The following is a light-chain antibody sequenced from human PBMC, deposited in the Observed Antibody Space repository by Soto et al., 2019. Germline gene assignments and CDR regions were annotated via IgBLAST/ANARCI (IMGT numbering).Light chain of an antibody. CDR3: QHYNYWPYT. CDR2: DTS. Sequence: EMVMTQSPASLSLAPGERGTFACXASQTIDNTLAWYQRKPGQAPRLLIYDTSTRATGVPARFSGSGSGTDFTLTISRLQSEDFAVYYCQHYNYWPYTFGQGTKVDIK. J-gene: IGKJ2*01. CDR1: QTIDNT. V-gene: IGKV3-15*01.